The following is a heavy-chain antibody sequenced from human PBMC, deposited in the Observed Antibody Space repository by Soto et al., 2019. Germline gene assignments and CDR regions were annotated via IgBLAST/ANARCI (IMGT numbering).Heavy chain of an antibody. CDR1: GGTFSSYA. Sequence: SVKVSCKASGGTFSSYAISWVRQAPGQGLEWMGGIIPIFGTANYAQKFQGRVTITADESTSTAYMELSSLRSEDTAVYYCASTPHLTFGVVIRYYGMDVWGQGTTVTVSS. J-gene: IGHJ6*02. CDR3: ASTPHLTFGVVIRYYGMDV. D-gene: IGHD3-3*01. V-gene: IGHV1-69*13. CDR2: IIPIFGTA.